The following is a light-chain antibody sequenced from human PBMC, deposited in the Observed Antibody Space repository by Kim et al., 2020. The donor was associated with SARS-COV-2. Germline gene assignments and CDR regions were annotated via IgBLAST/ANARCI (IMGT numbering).Light chain of an antibody. CDR3: QQSYSTPYT. CDR2: AAS. Sequence: SASVGDRVTITCRASQSISSYLNWYQQKPGKAPKLLIYAASSLQSGVPSSFSGSGSGTEFTLTISSLQPEDFATYYCQQSYSTPYTFGQGTKLEI. J-gene: IGKJ2*01. CDR1: QSISSY. V-gene: IGKV1-39*01.